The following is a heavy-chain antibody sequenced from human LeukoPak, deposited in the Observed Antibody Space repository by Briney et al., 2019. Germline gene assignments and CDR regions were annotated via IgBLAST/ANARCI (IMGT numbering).Heavy chain of an antibody. D-gene: IGHD6-19*01. Sequence: SVTLSLTCAVYGGSFSGYYWSWIRQPPGKGLEWIGEINHSGSTNYNPSLKSRVTISVDTSKNQFSLKLSSVTAADTAAYYCARGGSVAGMFYYYYGMDVWGQGTTVTVSS. CDR2: INHSGST. CDR3: ARGGSVAGMFYYYYGMDV. V-gene: IGHV4-34*01. CDR1: GGSFSGYY. J-gene: IGHJ6*02.